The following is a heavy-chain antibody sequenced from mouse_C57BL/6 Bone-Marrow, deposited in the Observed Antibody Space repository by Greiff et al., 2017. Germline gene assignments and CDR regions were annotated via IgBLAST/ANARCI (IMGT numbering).Heavy chain of an antibody. CDR2: ISDGGSYT. CDR3: ARADYDVDY. CDR1: GFTFSSYA. J-gene: IGHJ2*01. Sequence: EVKVVESGGGLVKPGGSLKLSCAASGFTFSSYAMSWVRQTPEKRLEWVATISDGGSYTYYPDNVKGRFTISRDNAKNNLYLQMSHLKSEDTAMYYCARADYDVDYWGQGTTLTVSS. V-gene: IGHV5-4*03. D-gene: IGHD2-4*01.